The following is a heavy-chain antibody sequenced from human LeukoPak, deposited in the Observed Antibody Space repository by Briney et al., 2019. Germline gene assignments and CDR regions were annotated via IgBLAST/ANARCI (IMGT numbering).Heavy chain of an antibody. J-gene: IGHJ6*02. CDR1: GGSVSNYY. V-gene: IGHV4-4*07. Sequence: SETLSLTCTVSGGSVSNYYLSWIRQPAGKGLEWIGRIHTSGSTSYNPFLKSRVTMSVDTSKNQFSLKLSSVTAADTAVYYCAREGAKYYDFWSAHYYYYGMDVWGQGTTVTVSS. CDR3: AREGAKYYDFWSAHYYYYGMDV. D-gene: IGHD3-3*01. CDR2: IHTSGST.